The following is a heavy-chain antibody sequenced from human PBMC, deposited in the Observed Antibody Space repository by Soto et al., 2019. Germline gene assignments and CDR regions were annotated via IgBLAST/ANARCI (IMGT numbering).Heavy chain of an antibody. CDR2: SRDKAQGYST. J-gene: IGHJ6*02. CDR1: GFTLSDHY. V-gene: IGHV3-72*01. Sequence: GGSLRLSCAGSGFTLSDHYIDWVRQAPGKGLEWVGRSRDKAQGYSTAYAASVKGRFTTSRDESKNSVYLQMNSLKTEDTAVYYCAKDRDRGIYYYYGMDVWGQGTTVTVSS. D-gene: IGHD1-26*01. CDR3: AKDRDRGIYYYYGMDV.